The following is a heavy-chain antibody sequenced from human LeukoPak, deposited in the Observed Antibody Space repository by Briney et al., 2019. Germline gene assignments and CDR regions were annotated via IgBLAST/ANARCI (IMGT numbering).Heavy chain of an antibody. CDR1: GGSISSYY. D-gene: IGHD3-16*01. CDR3: ARDPGDYGLDP. Sequence: PSETLSLTCTVSGGSISSYYWSRIRQPPGKGLEWIGYIYYSGSTNYNPSLKSRVTISVDTSKNQFSLKLSSVTAADTAVYYCARDPGDYGLDPWGQGTLVTVSS. J-gene: IGHJ5*02. CDR2: IYYSGST. V-gene: IGHV4-59*01.